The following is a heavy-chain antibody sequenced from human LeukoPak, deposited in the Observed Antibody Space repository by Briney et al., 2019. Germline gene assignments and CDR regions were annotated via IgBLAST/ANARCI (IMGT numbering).Heavy chain of an antibody. V-gene: IGHV3-20*04. J-gene: IGHJ4*02. Sequence: PSGGSLRLSCAASGFTFDDYGMSWVRQAPGKGLEWVSGIYWNGGSTGYADSVKGRFTISRDNAKNSLYLQMNSLRAEDTALYYCARGFSSGREVSDYWGQGTLVTVSS. D-gene: IGHD6-19*01. CDR1: GFTFDDYG. CDR3: ARGFSSGREVSDY. CDR2: IYWNGGST.